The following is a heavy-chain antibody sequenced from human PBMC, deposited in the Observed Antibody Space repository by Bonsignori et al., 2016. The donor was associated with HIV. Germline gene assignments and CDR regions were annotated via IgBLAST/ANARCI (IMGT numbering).Heavy chain of an antibody. CDR2: IGSSGTTI. CDR1: GFDFSDYY. J-gene: IGHJ3*01. Sequence: GESLKISCVASGFDFSDYYMNWFRQTPGKGLEWVSYIGSSGTTIYYADSVKGRFTISRDNAKNSLYLQMNSLRAEDTAVYYCARDKGGDQWLLRLADHDASDVWGQGTMVTVSS. CDR3: ARDKGGDQWLLRLADHDASDV. D-gene: IGHD6-19*01. V-gene: IGHV3-11*01.